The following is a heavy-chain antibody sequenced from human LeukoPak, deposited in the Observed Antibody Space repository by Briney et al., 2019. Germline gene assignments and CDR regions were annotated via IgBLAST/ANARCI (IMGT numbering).Heavy chain of an antibody. Sequence: GGSLRLSCAASGFTVSTYYMTWVRQAPGKGLECVSVIYGGGSTYYADSVKGRFTVSRDNSKNTLYLQMNSLRAEDTAMYYCARGLGYCTSTTCLLPFDYWGQGTLVTVSS. D-gene: IGHD2-2*01. CDR2: IYGGGST. V-gene: IGHV3-53*01. CDR3: ARGLGYCTSTTCLLPFDY. J-gene: IGHJ4*02. CDR1: GFTVSTYY.